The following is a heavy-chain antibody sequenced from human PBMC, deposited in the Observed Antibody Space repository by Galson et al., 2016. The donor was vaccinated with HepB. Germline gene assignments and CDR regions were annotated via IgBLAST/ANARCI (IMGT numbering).Heavy chain of an antibody. CDR2: INGDGSST. J-gene: IGHJ4*02. D-gene: IGHD1-1*01. CDR1: GFTFSSYW. V-gene: IGHV3-74*01. CDR3: AVGNAPLDY. Sequence: SLRLSCAASGFTFSSYWMHWVRQAPGKGLVWVSRINGDGSSTTYADSVNGRFTISRDNAKNTLYLQMNSLRAGDTSVYYCAVGNAPLDYWGQGTLVTVSS.